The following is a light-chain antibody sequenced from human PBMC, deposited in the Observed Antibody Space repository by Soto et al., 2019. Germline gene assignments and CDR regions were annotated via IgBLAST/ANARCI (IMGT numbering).Light chain of an antibody. Sequence: EIVLTQSPATLSSSPGDRVTLSCRASQYINTRLAWYQHRPGQAPRLLIYQTSNRATGIPARFSGSGSGTDFTLTISSLEAEDFAVYYCQQRSNWPPITFGQGTRLEIK. V-gene: IGKV3-11*01. J-gene: IGKJ5*01. CDR2: QTS. CDR3: QQRSNWPPIT. CDR1: QYINTR.